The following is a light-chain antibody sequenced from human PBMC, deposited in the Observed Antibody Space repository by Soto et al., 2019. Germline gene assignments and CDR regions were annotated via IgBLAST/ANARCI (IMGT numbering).Light chain of an antibody. V-gene: IGLV2-14*01. CDR3: TSYTSDSTYV. J-gene: IGLJ1*01. CDR1: STDVGRYNY. Sequence: LTQPASVSGSPGQSITISCTGTSTDVGRYNYVSWYQQHPGKAPKLMVYDVSNRPSWVSNRFSGSKSGITASLAISGLQAEDEADYYCTSYTSDSTYVFGTGT. CDR2: DVS.